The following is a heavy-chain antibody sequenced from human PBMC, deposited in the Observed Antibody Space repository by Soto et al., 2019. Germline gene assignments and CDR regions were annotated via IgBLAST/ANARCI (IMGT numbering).Heavy chain of an antibody. V-gene: IGHV1-69*01. Sequence: QEQLVQSGAEVKKPGSSMKVSCKASGGIFSSFAISWVRQAPGQGLEWMGGIIPVFGTTNYPQKCQDRVTITADESTNTAYMELSSLRSEDTAMYYCAMGGSPYVWFNEYWGQGTLVTVSS. CDR1: GGIFSSFA. D-gene: IGHD3-16*01. CDR2: IIPVFGTT. CDR3: AMGGSPYVWFNEY. J-gene: IGHJ4*02.